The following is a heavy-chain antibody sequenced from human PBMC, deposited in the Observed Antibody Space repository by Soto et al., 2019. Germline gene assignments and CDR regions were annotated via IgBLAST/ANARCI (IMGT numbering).Heavy chain of an antibody. D-gene: IGHD2-15*01. Sequence: ETLSLRCTVSGACIKSRNDGWGWIRQPPGKGLEFVGSIHSSGGTYYNPSLKSRVAVSVDLSNSHFSLSLKSLTATDTAVYYCARLAEAATRHTDFDFWGQGTLVTVS. CDR1: GACIKSRNDG. CDR3: ARLAEAATRHTDFDF. V-gene: IGHV4-39*02. J-gene: IGHJ4*02. CDR2: IHSSGGT.